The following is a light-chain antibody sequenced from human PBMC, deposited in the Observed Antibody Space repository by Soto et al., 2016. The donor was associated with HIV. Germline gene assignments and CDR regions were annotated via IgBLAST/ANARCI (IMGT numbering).Light chain of an antibody. CDR2: DVS. Sequence: SLVLTQPPSVSVAPGKTATITCEANNIGSKSVHWYQQTPGQAPVLVVYDVSDRPSGIPERFSGSNSGNTATLTISRVEAGDEADYYCQVWDSSTDHIVFGGGTELTVL. CDR3: QVWDSSTDHIV. CDR1: NIGSKS. V-gene: IGLV3-21*03. J-gene: IGLJ2*01.